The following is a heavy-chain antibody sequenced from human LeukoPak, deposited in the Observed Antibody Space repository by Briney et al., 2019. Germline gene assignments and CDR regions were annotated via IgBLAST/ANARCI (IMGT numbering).Heavy chain of an antibody. V-gene: IGHV3-7*03. J-gene: IGHJ4*02. CDR1: GFTFSSYW. D-gene: IGHD3-3*01. CDR3: AREAFGVVIYFDY. CDR2: IKQDGSEK. Sequence: GGSLRLSCAASGFTFSSYWMSWVRQAPGKGLEWVANIKQDGSEKYYVDFVKGRFTISRDNAKNPLYLQMNSLRAEDTAVYYCAREAFGVVIYFDYWGQGTLVTVSS.